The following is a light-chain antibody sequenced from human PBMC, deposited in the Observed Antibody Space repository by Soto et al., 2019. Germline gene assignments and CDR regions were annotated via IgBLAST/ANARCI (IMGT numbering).Light chain of an antibody. Sequence: SYELTQPPSVSVSPGQTASIPCSGAKLGDKYACWYPQKPGQSPVLVIYQDSKRPSGIPERFSGSNSGNTATLTLSGTQAMDEADYYCQAWDSSTGVFGTGTKVTVL. CDR3: QAWDSSTGV. CDR2: QDS. V-gene: IGLV3-1*01. CDR1: KLGDKY. J-gene: IGLJ1*01.